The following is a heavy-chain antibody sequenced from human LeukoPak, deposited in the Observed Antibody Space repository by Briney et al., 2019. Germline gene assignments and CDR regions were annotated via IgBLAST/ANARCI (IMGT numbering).Heavy chain of an antibody. D-gene: IGHD1-26*01. J-gene: IGHJ1*01. Sequence: PSETLSLTCTVSSGSISSYYWSWIRQPAGKGLEWIGRIYSSGSTNYNPSLKSRITMSVDTSKNQFSLNLNSVTAADTAVYYCARDSGSQGRYFQYWGQGTLVTVSS. CDR2: IYSSGST. V-gene: IGHV4-4*07. CDR3: ARDSGSQGRYFQY. CDR1: SGSISSYY.